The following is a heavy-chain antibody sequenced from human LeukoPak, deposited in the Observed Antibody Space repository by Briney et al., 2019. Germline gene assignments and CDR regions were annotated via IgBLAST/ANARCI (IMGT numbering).Heavy chain of an antibody. CDR2: ISGSGGST. CDR3: AKDSTYYDILTGYSPFDY. CDR1: GFTFSSYA. V-gene: IGHV3-23*01. D-gene: IGHD3-9*01. J-gene: IGHJ4*02. Sequence: GGSLRLSCAASGFTFSSYAMSWVRQAPGKGLEWVSAISGSGGSTYYADSVKGRLTISRDNSKNTLYLQMNSLRAEDTAVYYCAKDSTYYDILTGYSPFDYWGQGTLVTVSS.